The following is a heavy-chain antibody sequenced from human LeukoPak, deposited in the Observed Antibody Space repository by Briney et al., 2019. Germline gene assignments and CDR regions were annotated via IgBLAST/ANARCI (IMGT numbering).Heavy chain of an antibody. CDR2: IIPIFGTA. J-gene: IGHJ4*02. CDR3: ARDRIQLWHTDY. CDR1: GGTFSSYA. V-gene: IGHV1-69*13. Sequence: SVKVSCKASGGTFSSYAISWVRQAPRQGLEWMGGIIPIFGTANYAQKFQGRVTITADESTSTAYMELRSLRSDDTAVYYCARDRIQLWHTDYWGQGTLVTVSS. D-gene: IGHD5-18*01.